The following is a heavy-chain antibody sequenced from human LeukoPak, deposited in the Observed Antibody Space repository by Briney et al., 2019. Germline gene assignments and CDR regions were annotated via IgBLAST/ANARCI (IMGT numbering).Heavy chain of an antibody. CDR3: AKDPFMVRGVINSFDY. CDR1: GFTFSNYA. D-gene: IGHD3-10*01. Sequence: GGSLRLSCAASGFTFSNYAMSWVRQAPGKGLEWVSAISGSGGSTYYADSVKGRFTISRDNSKSTLYLQMNSLRAEDTAVYYCAKDPFMVRGVINSFDYWGQGTLVTVSS. J-gene: IGHJ4*02. V-gene: IGHV3-23*01. CDR2: ISGSGGST.